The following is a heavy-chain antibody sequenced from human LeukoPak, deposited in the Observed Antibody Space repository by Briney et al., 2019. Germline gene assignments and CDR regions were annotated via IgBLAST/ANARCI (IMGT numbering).Heavy chain of an antibody. D-gene: IGHD3-22*01. CDR1: GFTVSSNY. V-gene: IGHV3-53*01. CDR2: IYNDART. J-gene: IGHJ4*02. CDR3: ARGHYYDSSGARPLDY. Sequence: GGSLRLSCAASGFTVSSNYMSWVRQAPGKGLEWVSVIYNDARTYYADSVKGRFTISRDNSKNTVYLQMNSLRAEDTAVYYCARGHYYDSSGARPLDYWGQGTLVTVSS.